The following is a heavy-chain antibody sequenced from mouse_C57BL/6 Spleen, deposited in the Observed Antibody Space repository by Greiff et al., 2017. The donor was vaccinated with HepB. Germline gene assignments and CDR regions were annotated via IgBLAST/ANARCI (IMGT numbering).Heavy chain of an antibody. CDR3: ARSRDDYDYFDY. CDR1: GYTFTSYW. CDR2: IYPSDSET. J-gene: IGHJ2*01. Sequence: VQLQQPGAELVRPGSSVKLSCKASGYTFTSYWMDWVKQRPGQGLEWIGNIYPSDSETHYNQKFKDKATLTVDKSSSTAYMQLSSLTSEDSAVYYGARSRDDYDYFDYWGQGTTLTVSS. D-gene: IGHD2-4*01. V-gene: IGHV1-61*01.